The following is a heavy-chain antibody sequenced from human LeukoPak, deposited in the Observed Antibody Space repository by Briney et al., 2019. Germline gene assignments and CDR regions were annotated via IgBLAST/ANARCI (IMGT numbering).Heavy chain of an antibody. CDR2: INHSGST. CDR1: GGSFSGYY. D-gene: IGHD3-10*01. Sequence: PSETLSLTCAVYGGSFSGYYWSWIRQPPGKGLEWIGEINHSGSTNYNPSLKSRVTISVDTSKNQFSLKLSSVTAADTAVYYCARVKVRGVISRPSDLDYWGQGTLVTVSS. J-gene: IGHJ4*02. CDR3: ARVKVRGVISRPSDLDY. V-gene: IGHV4-34*01.